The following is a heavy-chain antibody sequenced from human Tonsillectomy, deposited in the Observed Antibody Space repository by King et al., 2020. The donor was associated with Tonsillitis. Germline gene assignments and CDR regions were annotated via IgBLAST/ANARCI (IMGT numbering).Heavy chain of an antibody. J-gene: IGHJ4*02. D-gene: IGHD6-19*01. CDR3: AKVADIAVAGTVLDF. CDR2: VRSKASGGTP. Sequence: VQLVESGGGLVQPGRSRRLSCSASGFSFGDDFMTWVSQAPGKGLEWGSCVRSKASGGTPQYAASVRGRFTVSRDDSKSIAYLQRNSLKTEATAVYYCAKVADIAVAGTVLDFWGQGTLVTVSS. V-gene: IGHV3-49*04. CDR1: GFSFGDDF.